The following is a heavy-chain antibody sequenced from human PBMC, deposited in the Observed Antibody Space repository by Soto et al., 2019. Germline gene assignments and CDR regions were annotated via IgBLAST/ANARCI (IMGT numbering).Heavy chain of an antibody. D-gene: IGHD3-22*01. Sequence: SETLSLTCGVSGCSINSGGYSWSWIWQPPGKGLEWIGYIYQSGSTFYNPSLKSRVSISVDRSKNQFFLNLTSVTAADTAIYFCARESRSSRYDTSGYSQYWYFDLWGRGTLVTVSS. CDR2: IYQSGST. J-gene: IGHJ2*01. CDR1: GCSINSGGYS. V-gene: IGHV4-30-2*01. CDR3: ARESRSSRYDTSGYSQYWYFDL.